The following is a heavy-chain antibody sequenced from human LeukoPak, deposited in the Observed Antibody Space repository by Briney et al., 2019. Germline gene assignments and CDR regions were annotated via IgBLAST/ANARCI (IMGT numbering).Heavy chain of an antibody. V-gene: IGHV3-33*01. CDR3: VREGTSGNGDGYNSYDY. J-gene: IGHJ4*02. CDR2: IWYNGRNQ. CDR1: GFTFSHFG. D-gene: IGHD5-24*01. Sequence: PGGSLRLSCAATGFTFSHFGMHWVRQAPGKGLEWVAVIWYNGRNQYYRDSVKGRFTISRDNFKNTLHLQMNSLRVEDAAMYYCVREGTSGNGDGYNSYDYWGQGTLVTVSS.